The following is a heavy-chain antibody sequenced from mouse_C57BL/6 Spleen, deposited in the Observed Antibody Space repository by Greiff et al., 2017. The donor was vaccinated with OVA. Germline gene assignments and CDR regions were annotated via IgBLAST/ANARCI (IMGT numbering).Heavy chain of an antibody. J-gene: IGHJ1*03. Sequence: LVESGPELVKPGASVKLSCKASGYTFTSYDINWVKQRPGQGLEWIGWIYPRDGSTKYNEKFKGKATLTVDTSSSTAYMELHSLTSEDSAVYFCARALVATDWYFDVWGTGTTVTVSS. CDR2: IYPRDGST. CDR3: ARALVATDWYFDV. CDR1: GYTFTSYD. D-gene: IGHD1-1*01. V-gene: IGHV1-85*01.